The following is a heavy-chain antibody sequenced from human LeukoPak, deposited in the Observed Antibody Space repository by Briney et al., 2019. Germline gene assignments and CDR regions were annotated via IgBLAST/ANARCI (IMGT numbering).Heavy chain of an antibody. D-gene: IGHD6-6*01. J-gene: IGHJ4*02. CDR3: AKDRRQLVPHSHPTIDPGC. V-gene: IGHV3-23*01. CDR1: GFTFGSYA. CDR2: ISGGGGTT. Sequence: PGGSLRPSCAASGFTFGSYAMTWVRQAPGKGLEWVSAISGGGGTTYYADSVKGRFTISRDNSMNTLYLQMNSLRADDTAVYYCAKDRRQLVPHSHPTIDPGCWGQGTLVTVSS.